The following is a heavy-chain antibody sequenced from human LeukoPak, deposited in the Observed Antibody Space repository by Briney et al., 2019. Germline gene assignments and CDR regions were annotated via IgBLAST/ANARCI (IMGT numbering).Heavy chain of an antibody. Sequence: GGSLRLSCAASGFTVSSNYMSWVRQAPGKGLEWVSVIYSGGSTYYADSVKGRFTISRDNSKNTLYLQMNSLRAEDTAVYYCARSSSWYSPFDYWGQGTLVTVSS. V-gene: IGHV3-53*01. D-gene: IGHD6-13*01. CDR3: ARSSSWYSPFDY. CDR2: IYSGGST. J-gene: IGHJ4*02. CDR1: GFTVSSNY.